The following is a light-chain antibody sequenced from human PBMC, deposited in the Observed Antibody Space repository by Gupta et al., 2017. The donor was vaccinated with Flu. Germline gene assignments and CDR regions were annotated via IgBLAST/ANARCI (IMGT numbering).Light chain of an antibody. CDR3: QQYCTALPS. Sequence: SLGERSTINCKASQSVLDRPDNKNYLAWYQQKAGQPPKVVFYWGSTRESGVPDRFSGSGSGTDSTLTISSLQAEDVAVYYCQQYCTALPSFGGGTKVEIK. CDR2: WGS. V-gene: IGKV4-1*01. J-gene: IGKJ4*01. CDR1: QSVLDRPDNKNY.